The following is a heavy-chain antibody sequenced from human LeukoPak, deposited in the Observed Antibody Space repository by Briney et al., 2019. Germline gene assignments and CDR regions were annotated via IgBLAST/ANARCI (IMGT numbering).Heavy chain of an antibody. Sequence: SETLSLTCAVSGYSISSGYYWGWIRQPPGKGLEWIGSIYHSGSTYYNPSLKSRVTISVDTSKNQFSLKLSSVTAADTAVYYCARERGPYCSSTSCSSAGENWGQGTLVTVSS. CDR1: GYSISSGYY. V-gene: IGHV4-38-2*02. D-gene: IGHD2-2*01. CDR3: ARERGPYCSSTSCSSAGEN. J-gene: IGHJ4*02. CDR2: IYHSGST.